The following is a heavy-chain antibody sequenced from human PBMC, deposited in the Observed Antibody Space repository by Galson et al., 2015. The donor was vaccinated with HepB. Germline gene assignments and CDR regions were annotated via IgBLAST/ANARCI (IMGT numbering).Heavy chain of an antibody. D-gene: IGHD2-2*01. J-gene: IGHJ3*02. V-gene: IGHV3-7*03. Sequence: SLRLSCAASGFTFSYYWMSWVRQAPGKGLEWVANIKEDGSEKQYVDSVKGRFTISRDNAKNALYLQMDSLRAEDTAVYYCARDKSTSCYAFDIWGQGTIVAVSS. CDR2: IKEDGSEK. CDR1: GFTFSYYW. CDR3: ARDKSTSCYAFDI.